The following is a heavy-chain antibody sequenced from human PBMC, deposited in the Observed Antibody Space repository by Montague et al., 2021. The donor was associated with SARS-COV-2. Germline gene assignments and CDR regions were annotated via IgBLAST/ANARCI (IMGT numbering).Heavy chain of an antibody. CDR2: ISYDGSKR. Sequence: SLRLSCAASGLTFNIYAMHWVRQAPGKGLEWVAVISYDGSKRYYXDSVKGRFTVSRDNSKNTLYLQMNSLRADDTAVYYCARDYYYGSGNYFPYDYWGQGTLVTVSS. CDR3: ARDYYYGSGNYFPYDY. D-gene: IGHD3-10*01. CDR1: GLTFNIYA. J-gene: IGHJ4*02. V-gene: IGHV3-30*04.